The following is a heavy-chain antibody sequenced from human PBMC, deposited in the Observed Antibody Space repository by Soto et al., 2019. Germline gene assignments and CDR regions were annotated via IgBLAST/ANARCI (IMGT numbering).Heavy chain of an antibody. D-gene: IGHD6-13*01. V-gene: IGHV1-18*01. J-gene: IGHJ5*02. Sequence: EQGLEWMGWISAYNGNTNYAQKLQGRVTMTTDTSTSTAYMELRSLRSDDTAVYYFSRDGYNSRWYEGSDPWCQGTLSTVS. CDR2: ISAYNGNT. CDR3: SRDGYNSRWYEGSDP.